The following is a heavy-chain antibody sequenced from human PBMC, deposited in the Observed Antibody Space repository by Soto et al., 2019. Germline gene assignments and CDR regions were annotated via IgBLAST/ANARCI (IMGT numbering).Heavy chain of an antibody. J-gene: IGHJ6*03. CDR3: ARNLETYSNYGYYYYYMDV. D-gene: IGHD4-4*01. V-gene: IGHV4-28*01. CDR1: GYSISSSNW. Sequence: SETLSLTCAVSGYSISSSNWWGWIRQPPGKGLEWIGYIYYSGSTYYNPSLKSRVTMSVDTSKNQFSLKLSSVTAVDTAVYYCARNLETYSNYGYYYYYMDVWGKGTTVTVSS. CDR2: IYYSGST.